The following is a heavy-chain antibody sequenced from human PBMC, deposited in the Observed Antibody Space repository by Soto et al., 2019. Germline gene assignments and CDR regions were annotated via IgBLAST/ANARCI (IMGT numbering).Heavy chain of an antibody. CDR3: ARGHRSEGEWLVRGGYYYYGMDV. V-gene: IGHV3-13*05. CDR2: IGTAGDP. CDR1: GFTFSSYD. Sequence: EVQLVESGGGLVQPGGSLRLSCAASGFTFSSYDMHWVRQATGKGLEWVSAIGTAGDPYYPGSVKGRFTISRENAKNSLSLQMNSLRAGDTAVYYCARGHRSEGEWLVRGGYYYYGMDVWGQGTTVTVSS. D-gene: IGHD6-19*01. J-gene: IGHJ6*02.